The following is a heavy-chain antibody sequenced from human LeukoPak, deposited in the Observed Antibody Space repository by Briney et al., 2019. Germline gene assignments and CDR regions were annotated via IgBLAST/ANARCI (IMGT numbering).Heavy chain of an antibody. CDR1: GFTVSSNY. Sequence: GGSLRLSCAASGFTVSSNYMNWVRQAPGKGLEWVAFIRYDGSNNYYADSVKGRFTISRDNSKNTLYLQMNSLGAEDTAVYYCSKEWAYSAGWYYFDYWGQGTLVTVSS. D-gene: IGHD6-19*01. J-gene: IGHJ4*02. CDR2: IRYDGSNN. CDR3: SKEWAYSAGWYYFDY. V-gene: IGHV3-30*02.